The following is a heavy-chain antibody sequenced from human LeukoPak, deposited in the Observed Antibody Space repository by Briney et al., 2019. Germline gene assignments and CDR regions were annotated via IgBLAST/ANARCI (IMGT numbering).Heavy chain of an antibody. CDR2: ISYDETNK. CDR3: ARDNEAARHRGYYYYYYMGV. CDR1: GFTFSSSA. Sequence: PGGSLRLSCAASGFTFSSSAMHWVRQAPGMGLERVAVISYDETNKYYADSVKGRFTISRDNSKNTLYLQMSSLRAEDTAVYYCARDNEAARHRGYYYYYYMGVWGRGTTVTVSS. J-gene: IGHJ6*03. V-gene: IGHV3-30*15. D-gene: IGHD6-6*01.